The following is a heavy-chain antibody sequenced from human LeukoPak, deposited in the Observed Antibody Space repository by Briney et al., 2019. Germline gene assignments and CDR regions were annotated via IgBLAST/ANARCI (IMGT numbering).Heavy chain of an antibody. CDR2: ISSSAGSGVST. CDR1: GFAFSSYA. CDR3: ARAVYSGYGDY. J-gene: IGHJ4*02. V-gene: IGHV3-23*01. Sequence: GGSLRLSCAASGFAFSSYAMSWVRQAPGKGLEWVSIISSSAGSGVSTDYADSVKGRFTISRDNSKNTLYLQMNSLRAEDTAVYYCARAVYSGYGDYWGQGTLVTVSS. D-gene: IGHD5-12*01.